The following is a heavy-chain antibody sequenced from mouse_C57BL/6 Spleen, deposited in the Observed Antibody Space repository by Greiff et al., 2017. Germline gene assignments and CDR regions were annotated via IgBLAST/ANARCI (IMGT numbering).Heavy chain of an antibody. CDR1: GYTFTDYN. V-gene: IGHV1-18*01. CDR2: INPNNGGT. CDR3: ARRDYGSWAWFAY. J-gene: IGHJ3*01. Sequence: EVQLQQSGPELVKPGASVKIPCKASGYTFTDYNMDWVKQSHGKSLEWIGDINPNNGGTIYNQKFKGKATLTVDKSSSTAYMELRSLTSEDTAVYYCARRDYGSWAWFAYWGQGTLVTVSA. D-gene: IGHD1-1*01.